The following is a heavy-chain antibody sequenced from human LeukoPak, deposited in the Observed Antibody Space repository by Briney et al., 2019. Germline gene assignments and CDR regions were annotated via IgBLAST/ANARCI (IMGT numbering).Heavy chain of an antibody. CDR3: AKSQDGGRLFHFDY. CDR1: GFTFTSNT. D-gene: IGHD1-26*01. V-gene: IGHV3-23*01. CDR2: ISGSGGST. Sequence: GGSLRLSCLDPGFTFTSNTMSCVCPAPGKGLEWVSVISGSGGSTYSADSVKGRFTISRDNSKNTLYLQMNSLRAEDTAVYFCAKSQDGGRLFHFDYWGQGTLVTVSS. J-gene: IGHJ4*02.